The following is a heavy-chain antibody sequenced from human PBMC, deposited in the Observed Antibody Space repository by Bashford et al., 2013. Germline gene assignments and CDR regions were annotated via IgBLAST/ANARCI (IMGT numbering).Heavy chain of an antibody. CDR1: GGSITSGVYY. V-gene: IGHV4-31*03. D-gene: IGHD4-17*01. J-gene: IGHJ5*02. CDR3: ARAERVLTTVSNDWFDP. CDR2: IFYKGNT. Sequence: SETLSLTCTVSGGSITSGVYYWSWIRQLPGKGLEWIGYIFYKGNTDCNPSLKSRVSISVDTSKNQISLKLSSVTAADTAVYYCARAERVLTTVSNDWFDPWGQGTLVTVSS.